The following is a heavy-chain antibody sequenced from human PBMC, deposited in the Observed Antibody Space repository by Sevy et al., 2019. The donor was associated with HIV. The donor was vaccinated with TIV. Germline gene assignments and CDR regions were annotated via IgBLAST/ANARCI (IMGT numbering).Heavy chain of an antibody. CDR1: GYTLTEFS. D-gene: IGHD6-19*01. J-gene: IGHJ4*02. CDR3: ARGGGNGWYYFDY. Sequence: SVKVSCKVSGYTLTEFSMHWVRQAPGQGLEWMGGIIPILGTVNYAQKFQGRVTITADESTKTAYMELSSLRSEDTAVYYCARGGGNGWYYFDYWGQETLVTVSS. CDR2: IIPILGTV. V-gene: IGHV1-69*13.